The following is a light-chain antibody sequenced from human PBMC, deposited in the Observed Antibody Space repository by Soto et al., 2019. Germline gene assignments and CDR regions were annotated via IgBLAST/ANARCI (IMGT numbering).Light chain of an antibody. J-gene: IGKJ3*01. CDR1: QSVNSTF. CDR3: HQYGSSPLT. V-gene: IGKV3-20*01. Sequence: EMVMTQSPVTLSVYPGERATLSCRASQSVNSTFLAWYQQKPGQAPRLLIYSASSRATGIPDRFSGSGSGTDFTLTISRLEPEDFAVYYCHQYGSSPLTFGPGTKVDIK. CDR2: SAS.